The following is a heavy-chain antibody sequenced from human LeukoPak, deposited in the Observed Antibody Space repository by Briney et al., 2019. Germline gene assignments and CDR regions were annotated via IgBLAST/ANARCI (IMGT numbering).Heavy chain of an antibody. J-gene: IGHJ4*02. CDR1: GYTFTSCG. V-gene: IGHV1-18*01. CDR3: ARWRAVAGRSPYDFDY. Sequence: ASVKVSCKASGYTFTSCGISWVRQAPGQGLEWMGWISAYNGNTNYAQKLQGRVTMTTDTSTSTAYMELRSLRSDDTAVYYCARWRAVAGRSPYDFDYWGQGTLVTVSS. D-gene: IGHD6-19*01. CDR2: ISAYNGNT.